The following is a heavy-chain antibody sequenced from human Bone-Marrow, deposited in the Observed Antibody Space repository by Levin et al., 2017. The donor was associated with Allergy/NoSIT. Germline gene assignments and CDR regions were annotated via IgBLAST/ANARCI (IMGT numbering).Heavy chain of an antibody. CDR3: AREVVESGIGAYC. V-gene: IGHV3-74*01. CDR1: GFTFSSYW. CDR2: INGDGSVT. Sequence: GGSLRLSCAASGFTFSSYWMHWVRQAPGTGLVWLSRINGDGSVTNHADSVKGRFSIFRDNARNTMFLQMNSLRVEDTGIYYCAREVVESGIGAYCWGQGALVTVSS. J-gene: IGHJ4*02. D-gene: IGHD2-2*01.